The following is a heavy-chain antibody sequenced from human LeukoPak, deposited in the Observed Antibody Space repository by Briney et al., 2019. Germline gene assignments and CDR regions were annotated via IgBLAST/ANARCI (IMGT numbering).Heavy chain of an antibody. CDR2: ISYDGSNK. CDR1: GFTFNSYA. J-gene: IGHJ6*04. CDR3: AELGITMIGGV. Sequence: GGSLRLSCAASGFTFNSYALHSVRQAPDKGLEWVAVISYDGSNKYYADSVKGRFTISRDNAKNSLYLQMNSLRAEDTAVYYCAELGITMIGGVWGKGTTVTISS. D-gene: IGHD3-10*02. V-gene: IGHV3-30*04.